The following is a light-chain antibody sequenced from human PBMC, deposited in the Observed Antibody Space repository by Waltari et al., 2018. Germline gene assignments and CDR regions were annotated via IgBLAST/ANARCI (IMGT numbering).Light chain of an antibody. CDR1: STDIGGYFF. CDR2: GVS. V-gene: IGLV2-14*03. Sequence: QSALPQPASVSGSPGQPITISCTGSSTDIGGYFFVSWYQQPPGTSPKLIIYGVSNRPSGVSDRCSGSKSDNTASLTISGLQTEDEADYYCSSYSSTTTRVIFGGGTRLTVL. CDR3: SSYSSTTTRVI. J-gene: IGLJ2*01.